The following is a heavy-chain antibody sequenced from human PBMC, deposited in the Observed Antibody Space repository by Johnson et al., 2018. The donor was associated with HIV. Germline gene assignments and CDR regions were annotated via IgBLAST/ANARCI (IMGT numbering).Heavy chain of an antibody. CDR2: ISYDGSNT. CDR1: GFTFSSYG. Sequence: QVQLVESGGGVVQPGRSLRLSCAASGFTFSSYGMHWVRQAPGKGLEWVAVISYDGSNTYYADSVKGRFTISRDNSKNTLYLQMNSLRDEDTAVYYCAKRGRTYYDFWSGYSGDAFDIWGQGTLFTVSS. V-gene: IGHV3-30*18. CDR3: AKRGRTYYDFWSGYSGDAFDI. D-gene: IGHD3-3*01. J-gene: IGHJ3*02.